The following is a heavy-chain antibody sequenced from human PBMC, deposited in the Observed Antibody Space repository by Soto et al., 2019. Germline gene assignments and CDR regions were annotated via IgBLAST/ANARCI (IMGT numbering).Heavy chain of an antibody. J-gene: IGHJ4*02. CDR1: GGSISSGGYY. CDR2: IYYSGST. Sequence: SETLSLTCTVSGGSISSGGYYWSWIRQHPGKGLEWIGYIYYSGSTYYNPSLKSRVTISVDTSKNQFSLKLSSVTAADTAVYYCARDGTRELRGIDYWGQGTLVTVSS. D-gene: IGHD1-26*01. V-gene: IGHV4-31*03. CDR3: ARDGTRELRGIDY.